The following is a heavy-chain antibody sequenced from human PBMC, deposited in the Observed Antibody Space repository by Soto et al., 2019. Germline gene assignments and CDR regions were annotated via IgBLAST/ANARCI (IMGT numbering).Heavy chain of an antibody. V-gene: IGHV4-4*02. CDR3: ASLAGRSSKNGMDV. CDR2: IYHSGST. D-gene: IGHD2-2*01. J-gene: IGHJ6*02. Sequence: SETLSLTCAVSGGSISSSNWWSWVRPPPGKGLEWIGEIYHSGSTNYNPSLKSRVTISVDKAKNQFSLKLSSVTAADTAVYYCASLAGRSSKNGMDVWGQGTTVTVSS. CDR1: GGSISSSNW.